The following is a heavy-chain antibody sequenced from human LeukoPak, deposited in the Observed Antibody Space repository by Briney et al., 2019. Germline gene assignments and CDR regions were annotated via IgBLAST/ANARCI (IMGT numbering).Heavy chain of an antibody. CDR2: ISSSGDNK. CDR1: GFTFSTYE. D-gene: IGHD2-15*01. J-gene: IGHJ4*01. Sequence: GGSLRLSCAVSGFTFSTYEMNWFRQVPGKGLEWVSYISSSGDNKQYTSSVEGRFTISRDKAKNSLYLEMDSLGVEDTAIYYCARDGRAGVVGAFRLFDYWGHGTLVSVSS. CDR3: ARDGRAGVVGAFRLFDY. V-gene: IGHV3-48*03.